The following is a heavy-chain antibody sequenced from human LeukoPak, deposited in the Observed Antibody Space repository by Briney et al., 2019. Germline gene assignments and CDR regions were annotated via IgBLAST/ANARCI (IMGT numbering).Heavy chain of an antibody. Sequence: GSLRLSCIASGFTVSSNYMSWVRQAPGKGLEWIGEINHSGGTNYNPSLKSRVTISVDTSKNQFSLKLSSVTAADTAVYYCARQRGVGEIDYWGQGTLVTVSS. V-gene: IGHV4-34*01. CDR2: INHSGGT. CDR3: ARQRGVGEIDY. D-gene: IGHD3-16*01. J-gene: IGHJ4*02. CDR1: GFTVSSNY.